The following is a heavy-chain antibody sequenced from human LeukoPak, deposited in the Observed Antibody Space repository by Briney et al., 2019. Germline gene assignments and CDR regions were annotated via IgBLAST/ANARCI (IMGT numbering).Heavy chain of an antibody. CDR1: GFTFSSYA. D-gene: IGHD6-19*01. V-gene: IGHV3-23*01. Sequence: GGSLRLSCVASGFTFSSYAMSWVRQAPGKGLEWVSAISGSGGSTYYADSVKGRFTISRDNSKNTLYLQMNSLRAEDTAVYYCAKDGYSSGWYGFNWFDPWGQGTLVTVSS. CDR3: AKDGYSSGWYGFNWFDP. J-gene: IGHJ5*02. CDR2: ISGSGGST.